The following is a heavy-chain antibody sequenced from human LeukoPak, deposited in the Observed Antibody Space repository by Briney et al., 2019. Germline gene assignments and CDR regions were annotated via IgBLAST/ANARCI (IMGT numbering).Heavy chain of an antibody. CDR1: GLSIADYT. J-gene: IGHJ4*02. CDR2: ISRNGVAT. D-gene: IGHD1-7*01. V-gene: IGHV3-43*01. Sequence: GGSLRLSCEASGLSIADYTMHWVRQVPGKGLEWVSLISRNGVATKYADSVRGRFTISRDNAKNSLYLQMNSLRAEDTAVYYCARDQGLELPFDYWGQGTLVTVSS. CDR3: ARDQGLELPFDY.